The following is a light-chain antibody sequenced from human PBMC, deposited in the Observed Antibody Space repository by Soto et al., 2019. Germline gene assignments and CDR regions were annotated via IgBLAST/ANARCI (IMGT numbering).Light chain of an antibody. V-gene: IGKV3-20*01. CDR1: QSVSSSY. Sequence: EIVLTQSPGTLSLSPGERATLSCRASQSVSSSYLAWYQPKPGQAPRLLIYGASSRATGIPDRFSGSGSGTDFTVTISRLEPEDFAVYYCQQYGSSPPYTFGQGTKLEIK. CDR3: QQYGSSPPYT. CDR2: GAS. J-gene: IGKJ2*01.